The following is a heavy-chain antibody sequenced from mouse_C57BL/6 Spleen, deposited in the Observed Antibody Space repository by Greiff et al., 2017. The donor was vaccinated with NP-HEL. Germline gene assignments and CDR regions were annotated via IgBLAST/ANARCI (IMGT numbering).Heavy chain of an antibody. J-gene: IGHJ2*01. CDR2: ISYDGSN. Sequence: ESGPGLVKPSQSLSLTCSVTGYSITSGYYWNWIRQFPGNKLEWMGYISYDGSNNYNPSLKNRISITRDTSKNQFFLKLNSVTTEDTATYYCARDSWDGRFDYWGQGTTLTVSS. CDR3: ARDSWDGRFDY. CDR1: GYSITSGYY. D-gene: IGHD4-1*01. V-gene: IGHV3-6*01.